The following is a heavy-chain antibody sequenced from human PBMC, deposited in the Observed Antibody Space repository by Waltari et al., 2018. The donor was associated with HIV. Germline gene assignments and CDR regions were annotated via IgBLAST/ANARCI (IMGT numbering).Heavy chain of an antibody. J-gene: IGHJ3*02. CDR3: ARPPRGYSYGHDAFDI. D-gene: IGHD5-18*01. V-gene: IGHV1-18*01. CDR2: ISAYNGNT. Sequence: QVQLVQSGAAVKKPGASVKVSCKASGYTFTSYGISWVRQAPGQGLEWMGWISAYNGNTNYAQKLQCRVTMTTDTSTSTAYMELRSLRSDDTAVYYCARPPRGYSYGHDAFDIWGQGTMVTVSS. CDR1: GYTFTSYG.